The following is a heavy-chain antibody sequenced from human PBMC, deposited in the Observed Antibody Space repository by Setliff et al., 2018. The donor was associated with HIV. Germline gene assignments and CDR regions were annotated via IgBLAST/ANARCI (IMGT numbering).Heavy chain of an antibody. CDR1: GFTISYYG. CDR3: AKDLRSYRCSSASCSHMGV. D-gene: IGHD2-2*01. CDR2: ISHDGGNK. V-gene: IGHV3-30*18. Sequence: GGSLRLSCVASGFTISYYGMHWVRLAPGKGLEWVAVISHDGGNKYYADSVKGRFTISGDNSKNTLYLQMNSLRSEDAAVYYCAKDLRSYRCSSASCSHMGVWGKGTTVTVSS. J-gene: IGHJ6*03.